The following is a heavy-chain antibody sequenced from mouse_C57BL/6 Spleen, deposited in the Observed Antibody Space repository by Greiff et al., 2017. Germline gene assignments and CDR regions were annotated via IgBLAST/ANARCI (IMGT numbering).Heavy chain of an antibody. D-gene: IGHD2-3*01. V-gene: IGHV1-42*01. CDR1: GYSFTGYY. CDR2: INPSTGGT. J-gene: IGHJ2*01. CDR3: ARSGWLLPPAY. Sequence: VQLQQSGPELVKPGASVKISCKASGYSFTGYYMNWVKQSPEKSLEWIGEINPSTGGTTYNQKFKAKATLTVDKSSSTAYMQLKSLTSEDSAGYYCARSGWLLPPAYWGQGTTLTVSS.